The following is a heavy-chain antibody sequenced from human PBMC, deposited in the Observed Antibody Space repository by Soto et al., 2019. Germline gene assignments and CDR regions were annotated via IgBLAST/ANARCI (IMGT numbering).Heavy chain of an antibody. J-gene: IGHJ4*02. CDR3: AKDVRVVVVAATQYTNDDY. CDR1: GFTFSSYA. CDR2: ISGSGGST. D-gene: IGHD2-15*01. Sequence: GGSLRLSCAASGFTFSSYAMSWVRQAPGKGLEWVSAISGSGGSTYYADSVKGRFTISRDNSKNTLYLQMNSLGAEDTAVYYCAKDVRVVVVAATQYTNDDYWGQGTLVTVSS. V-gene: IGHV3-23*01.